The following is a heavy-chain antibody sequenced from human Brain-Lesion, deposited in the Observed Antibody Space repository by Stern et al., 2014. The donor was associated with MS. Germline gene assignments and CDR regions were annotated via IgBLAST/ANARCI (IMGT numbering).Heavy chain of an antibody. Sequence: VQLVESGGGVVQPGRSLRLSCAASGFTFSNYGMYWVRPAPGKGLEWGAVIWYDASKKYYADSVKGRFSISRDNSKKTLDLQMHSLRAEDTAVYYCARTKLRFLEWDRAYGMDVWGQGTTVTVSS. D-gene: IGHD3-3*01. V-gene: IGHV3-33*01. J-gene: IGHJ6*02. CDR3: ARTKLRFLEWDRAYGMDV. CDR1: GFTFSNYG. CDR2: IWYDASKK.